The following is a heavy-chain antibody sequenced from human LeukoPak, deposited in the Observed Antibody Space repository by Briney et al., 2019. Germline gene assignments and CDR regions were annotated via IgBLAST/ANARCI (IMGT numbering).Heavy chain of an antibody. CDR2: IWYDGSNQ. CDR1: GFSFSTYG. D-gene: IGHD6-19*01. Sequence: GGSLRLSCAASGFSFSTYGVHWVRQAPGKRLEWVAVIWYDGSNQFYSDSVKGRFTISRDNSNSTLYLQMNSLRAEDTAVYYCASSSGWSPFHWGQGTLVTVSS. CDR3: ASSSGWSPFH. V-gene: IGHV3-30*19. J-gene: IGHJ4*02.